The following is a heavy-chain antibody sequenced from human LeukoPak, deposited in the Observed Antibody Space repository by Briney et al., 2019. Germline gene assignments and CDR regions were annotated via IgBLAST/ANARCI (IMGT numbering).Heavy chain of an antibody. CDR1: GGTFSSYA. CDR3: ARPDEDRGYSYGYNY. CDR2: IIPIFGTA. J-gene: IGHJ4*02. V-gene: IGHV1-69*13. Sequence: ASVKVFCKASGGTFSSYAISWVRQAPGQGLEWMGGIIPIFGTANYAQKVQGRVTITADESTSTAYMELSSLRSEDTAVYYCARPDEDRGYSYGYNYWGQGTLVTVSS. D-gene: IGHD5-18*01.